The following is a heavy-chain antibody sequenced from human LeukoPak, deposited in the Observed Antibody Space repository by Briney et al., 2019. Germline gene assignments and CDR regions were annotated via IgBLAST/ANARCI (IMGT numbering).Heavy chain of an antibody. CDR3: ARVPGGSYRRGIDY. Sequence: SETLSLTCTVSGGSISSYYWSWIRQPPGKGLEWIGYIYYSGSTNYNPSLKSRVTISVDTSKNQFSLKLSSVTAADTAVYYCARVPGGSYRRGIDYWGQGTLVTVSS. D-gene: IGHD1-26*01. J-gene: IGHJ4*02. V-gene: IGHV4-59*01. CDR2: IYYSGST. CDR1: GGSISSYY.